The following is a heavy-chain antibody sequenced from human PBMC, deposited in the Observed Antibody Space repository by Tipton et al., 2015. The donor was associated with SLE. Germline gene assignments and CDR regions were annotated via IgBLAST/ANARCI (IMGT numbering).Heavy chain of an antibody. CDR2: IYYSGST. CDR3: ARDRDIVLEPVPIPPAFDI. Sequence: LRLSYTVSGGSISSSSYHWGWIRQSPGKGLEWIGSIYYSGSTNYNPSLKSRVTVSADTSKNQFSLNLRSVTAADTAVYYCARDRDIVLEPVPIPPAFDIWGQGTMVTVSS. CDR1: GGSISSSSYH. V-gene: IGHV4-39*07. D-gene: IGHD2-2*02. J-gene: IGHJ3*02.